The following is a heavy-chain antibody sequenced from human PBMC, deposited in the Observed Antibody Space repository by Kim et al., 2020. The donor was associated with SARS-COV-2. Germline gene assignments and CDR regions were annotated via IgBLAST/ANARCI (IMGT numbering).Heavy chain of an antibody. J-gene: IGHJ1*01. CDR2: IDGSDGTT. Sequence: GGSLRLSCTTSGFTFTGYAMSWVRQAPGKGLEWVSCIDGSDGTTYYVDSGKGRFTISRDNSKNTLYLQMSTLRADDTAVYYCMKGGWGWIWDHWGRGTLV. CDR3: MKGGWGWIWDH. CDR1: GFTFTGYA. D-gene: IGHD2-2*03. V-gene: IGHV3-23*01.